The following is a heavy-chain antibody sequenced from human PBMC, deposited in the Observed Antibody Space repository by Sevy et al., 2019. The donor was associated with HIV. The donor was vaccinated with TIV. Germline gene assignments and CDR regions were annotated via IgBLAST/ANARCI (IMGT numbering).Heavy chain of an antibody. CDR2: ICYSGSN. CDR3: AREGPRIAQFDY. Sequence: SETLSLTCTVSGDSISNNDYYWAWIRQPPGKGLDWIGSICYSGSNYYTPSLKSRVTISVDTSKNQFSLKLRSVTAADTAVYYCAREGPRIAQFDYWGQGTLVTVSS. CDR1: GDSISNNDYY. J-gene: IGHJ4*02. D-gene: IGHD6-13*01. V-gene: IGHV4-39*02.